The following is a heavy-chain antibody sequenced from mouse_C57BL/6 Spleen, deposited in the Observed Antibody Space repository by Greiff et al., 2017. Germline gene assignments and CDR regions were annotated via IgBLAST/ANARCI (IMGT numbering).Heavy chain of an antibody. CDR2: IDPSDSET. Sequence: QVQLQQPGAELVRPGSSVKLSCKASGYTFTSYWMHWVKQRPIQGLEWIGNIDPSDSETHYNHKFKDKATFTVDKSSSTAYMQLSSLTSEDAAVYYCARASDYYGSSDAMDYWGQGTSVTVSS. J-gene: IGHJ4*01. CDR1: GYTFTSYW. CDR3: ARASDYYGSSDAMDY. D-gene: IGHD1-1*01. V-gene: IGHV1-52*01.